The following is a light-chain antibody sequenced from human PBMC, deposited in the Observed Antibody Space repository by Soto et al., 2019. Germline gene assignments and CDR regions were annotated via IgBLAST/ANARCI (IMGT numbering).Light chain of an antibody. CDR3: QQYSSCPFS. CDR1: EYVSSE. Sequence: DIQMTQSPSSLSASVGDIFTITCRATEYVSSELAWYQQRPGKAPKSLTYAASTLQRGVPARFRVSGSGTTFTLTLSSLQTDDFATYYCQQYSSCPFSFGPGTTVDI. J-gene: IGKJ3*01. CDR2: AAS. V-gene: IGKV1D-16*01.